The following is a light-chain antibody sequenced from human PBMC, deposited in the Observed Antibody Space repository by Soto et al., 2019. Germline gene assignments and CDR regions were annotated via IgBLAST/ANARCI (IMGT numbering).Light chain of an antibody. J-gene: IGKJ5*01. CDR3: QQLLSYPIT. CDR2: DAS. V-gene: IGKV1-5*01. CDR1: QSISIW. Sequence: DIQMTQSPSTLSASVGDRVTITCRARQSISIWLAWYQQKPGKAPRLLIYDASILESGVPSRFSGSGSGAEFTLTISSLQPEDFATYYCQQLLSYPITFGQGTRLEI.